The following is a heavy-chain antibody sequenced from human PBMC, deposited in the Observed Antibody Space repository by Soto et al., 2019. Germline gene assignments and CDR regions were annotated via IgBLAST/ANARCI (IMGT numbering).Heavy chain of an antibody. V-gene: IGHV3-30-3*01. CDR3: ASEQQSRRVGDY. CDR1: GFSFSSHA. CDR2: ISYDGVSK. Sequence: QVTLVESGGGVVRSGGSLRLSCAASGFSFSSHAMHWVRQAPGKGLEWVAGISYDGVSKYYTGSVKGRFTIARDNSSNALYLQLNSLSSGDTAIYYCASEQQSRRVGDYWGLGTLVTVSS. D-gene: IGHD6-13*01. J-gene: IGHJ4*02.